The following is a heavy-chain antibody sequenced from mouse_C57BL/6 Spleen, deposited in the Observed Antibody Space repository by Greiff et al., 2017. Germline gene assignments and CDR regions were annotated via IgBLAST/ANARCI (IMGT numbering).Heavy chain of an antibody. CDR2: IDPETGGT. D-gene: IGHD2-5*01. V-gene: IGHV1-15*01. Sequence: VQLQQSGAELVRPGASVTLSCKASGYTFTDYEMHWVKQTPVHGLEWIGAIDPETGGTAYTQKFKGKAILTADKSSSTAYMRLRSLTSEDSAVYYCTRAGSNYVRYFDYWGQGTTLTVSS. J-gene: IGHJ2*01. CDR1: GYTFTDYE. CDR3: TRAGSNYVRYFDY.